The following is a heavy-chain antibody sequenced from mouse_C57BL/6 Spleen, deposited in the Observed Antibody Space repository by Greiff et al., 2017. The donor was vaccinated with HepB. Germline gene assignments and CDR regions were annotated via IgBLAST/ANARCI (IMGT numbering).Heavy chain of an antibody. CDR1: GYTFTDYN. CDR2: INPNNGGT. D-gene: IGHD2-2*01. J-gene: IGHJ3*01. CDR3: ARGIYYGYAWFAY. V-gene: IGHV1-22*01. Sequence: EVQGVESGPELVKPGASVKMSCKASGYTFTDYNMHWVKQSHGKSLEWIGYINPNNGGTSYNQKFKGKATLTVNKSSSTAYMELRSLTSEDSAVYYCARGIYYGYAWFAYWGQGTLVTVSA.